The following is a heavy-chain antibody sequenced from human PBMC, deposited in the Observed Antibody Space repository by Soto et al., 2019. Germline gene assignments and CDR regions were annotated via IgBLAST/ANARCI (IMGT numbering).Heavy chain of an antibody. CDR2: IIPIFGTA. D-gene: IGHD3-10*01. Sequence: QVQLVQSGAEVKKPGSSVKVSCKASGGTFSSYAISWVRQAPGQGLEWMGGIIPIFGTANYAQKFQGRVTITADEPTSTAYMELGSLRSEDTAVYSCASFTRRGHSYGSGSYITNWFDPWGQGTLVTVSS. V-gene: IGHV1-69*01. CDR3: ASFTRRGHSYGSGSYITNWFDP. CDR1: GGTFSSYA. J-gene: IGHJ5*02.